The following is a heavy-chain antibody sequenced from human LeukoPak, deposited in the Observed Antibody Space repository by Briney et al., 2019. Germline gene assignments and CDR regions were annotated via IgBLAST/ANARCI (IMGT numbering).Heavy chain of an antibody. Sequence: GRSLRLSCAASGFTFSSYAMNWVRQAPGKWLEWVSAIGGSSDRTYYADSVKGRFTISRDNSKNTLYLQMNSLRAEDTAVYYCASSGASRKFDPWGQGTLVTVSS. CDR3: ASSGASRKFDP. CDR2: IGGSSDRT. D-gene: IGHD2-8*02. V-gene: IGHV3-23*01. J-gene: IGHJ5*02. CDR1: GFTFSSYA.